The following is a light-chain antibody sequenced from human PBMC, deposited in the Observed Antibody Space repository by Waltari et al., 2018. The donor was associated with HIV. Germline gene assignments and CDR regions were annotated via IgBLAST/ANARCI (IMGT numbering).Light chain of an antibody. Sequence: QSALTQPASVSGNPGQSVTIPCTGTDLDIGNYNLVSWFQQHPGKAPKLLIYDVSKRPSGVSSRFSGSKSGYFASLTMSGLLTEDESSYYCLTYVSKTSTWQFGGGTYLTV. CDR1: DLDIGNYNL. CDR2: DVS. CDR3: LTYVSKTSTWQ. V-gene: IGLV2-23*02. J-gene: IGLJ3*02.